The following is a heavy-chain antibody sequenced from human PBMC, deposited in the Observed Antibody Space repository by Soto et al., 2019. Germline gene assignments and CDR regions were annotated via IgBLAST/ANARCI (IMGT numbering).Heavy chain of an antibody. CDR3: AKDRRAGGNYGFYSDF. D-gene: IGHD1-7*01. J-gene: IGHJ4*02. V-gene: IGHV3-23*01. CDR2: SSATGAGT. Sequence: EVQLLESGGGLVQPGGSLRLSCAASGFTFSSYGMTWVRQAPGKGLEWVSFSSATGAGTYYADSVKGRCTISRDNSKNTLYLQMTSLRADDTAVYYCAKDRRAGGNYGFYSDFWGQGALVIVSS. CDR1: GFTFSSYG.